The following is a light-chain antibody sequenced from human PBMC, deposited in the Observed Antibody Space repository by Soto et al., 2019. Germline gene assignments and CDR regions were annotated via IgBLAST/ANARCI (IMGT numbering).Light chain of an antibody. Sequence: EIVMTQSPATLSVSPGETATLSCRASQSVYNNLAWYQQRPGQAPRLLIHGASTRATGVPAKVSGSGSGTELTLTISSLQSEDFAVYYCQQHDSWPRTFGQGTKVDI. V-gene: IGKV3-15*01. CDR1: QSVYNN. CDR3: QQHDSWPRT. J-gene: IGKJ1*01. CDR2: GAS.